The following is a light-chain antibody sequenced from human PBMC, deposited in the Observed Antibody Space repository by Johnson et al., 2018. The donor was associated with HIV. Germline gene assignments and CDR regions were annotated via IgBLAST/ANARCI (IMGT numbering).Light chain of an antibody. V-gene: IGLV1-51*02. Sequence: SVLTQPPSVSAAPGQRVNISCSGHSSNIENYFVSWYQQLPGAAPRLLIYEDNKRPSGIPDRFSGSKSGATATLGITGLQTGDEADYYCGTWDSSLNAGVFGTGTGVTVL. CDR3: GTWDSSLNAGV. CDR1: SSNIENYF. J-gene: IGLJ1*01. CDR2: EDN.